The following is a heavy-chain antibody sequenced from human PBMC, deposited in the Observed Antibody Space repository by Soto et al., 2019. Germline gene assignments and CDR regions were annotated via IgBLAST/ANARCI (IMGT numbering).Heavy chain of an antibody. J-gene: IGHJ6*01. CDR1: GYTFTGYY. V-gene: IGHV1-2*04. CDR3: ARAMPHYYVFWSGYPTDYYYYGMDV. CDR2: INPNSGGT. D-gene: IGHD3-3*01. Sequence: AASVNVSCKASGYTFTGYYMHWVRQASGQGLEWMGWINPNSGGTNYAQKFQGWVTMTRDTSISTAYMELSRLRSDDTAVHYCARAMPHYYVFWSGYPTDYYYYGMDVCGQGTTVTVSS.